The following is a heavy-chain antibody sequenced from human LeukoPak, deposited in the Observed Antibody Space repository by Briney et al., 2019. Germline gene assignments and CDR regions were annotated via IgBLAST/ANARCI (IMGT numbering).Heavy chain of an antibody. CDR3: ARHRDFHDSSGYLPAFDV. J-gene: IGHJ3*01. D-gene: IGHD3-22*01. V-gene: IGHV4-39*01. Sequence: NPSETLSLTCIVSGDFISTSSDYWGWIRQPPGKGLEWIGSIYYTGSTHYKPSLRGRVTMSVDTTNNQFSLRLSSVTAADTAMYYCARHRDFHDSSGYLPAFDVWGQGRLINVSS. CDR1: GDFISTSSDY. CDR2: IYYTGST.